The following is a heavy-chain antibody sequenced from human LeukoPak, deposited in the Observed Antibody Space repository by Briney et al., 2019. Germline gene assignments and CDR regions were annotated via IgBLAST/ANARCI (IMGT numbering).Heavy chain of an antibody. D-gene: IGHD3-3*01. CDR2: INHSGST. J-gene: IGHJ5*02. CDR3: ARSEYYDFWSGFNWFDP. CDR1: GGSFSGYY. V-gene: IGHV4-34*01. Sequence: SETLSLTCAVYGGSFSGYYWSWIRQPPGKGLEWIGEINHSGSTNYDPSLKSRVTISVDTSKNQFSLKLSSVTAADTAVYYCARSEYYDFWSGFNWFDPWGQGTLVTVSS.